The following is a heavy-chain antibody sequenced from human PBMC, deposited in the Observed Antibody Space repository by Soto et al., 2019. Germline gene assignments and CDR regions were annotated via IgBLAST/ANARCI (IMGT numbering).Heavy chain of an antibody. CDR2: IYYSGST. J-gene: IGHJ4*02. Sequence: PSETLCLTCTVSGGSISSYYWSWIRQPPGKGLEWIGYIYYSGSTNYNPSLKSRVTISVDTSKNQFSLKLSSVTAADTAVYYCARHVRSYASSFDYWGQGTLVTVS. V-gene: IGHV4-59*08. D-gene: IGHD1-26*01. CDR1: GGSISSYY. CDR3: ARHVRSYASSFDY.